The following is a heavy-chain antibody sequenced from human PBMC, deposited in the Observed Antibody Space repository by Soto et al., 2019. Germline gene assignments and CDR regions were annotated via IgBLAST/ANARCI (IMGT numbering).Heavy chain of an antibody. CDR2: ISWDGGST. V-gene: IGHV3-43*01. CDR1: GFTFDDYT. D-gene: IGHD1-1*01. Sequence: HPGGSLRLSCAASGFTFDDYTMHWVRQAPGKGLEWVSLISWDGGSTYYADSVKGRFTISRDNSKNSLYLQMNSLRTEDTALYYCAKDIKVHSRYYYYGMDVWGQGTTVTVSS. J-gene: IGHJ6*02. CDR3: AKDIKVHSRYYYYGMDV.